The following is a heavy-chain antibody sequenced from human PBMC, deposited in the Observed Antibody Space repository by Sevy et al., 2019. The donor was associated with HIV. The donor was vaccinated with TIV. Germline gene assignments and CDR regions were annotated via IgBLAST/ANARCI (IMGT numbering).Heavy chain of an antibody. CDR1: GFIFTTYE. V-gene: IGHV3-48*03. Sequence: GGSLRLSCAASGFIFTTYEVNWVRQAPGKGLEWVSYITSSGSTIHYADSVKGRFTISRDNVKNSLYLQMNNLRAEDTAVYYCARARDYYNSPGTYYFDYWGQGTLVTVSS. CDR3: ARARDYYNSPGTYYFDY. D-gene: IGHD3-22*01. CDR2: ITSSGSTI. J-gene: IGHJ4*02.